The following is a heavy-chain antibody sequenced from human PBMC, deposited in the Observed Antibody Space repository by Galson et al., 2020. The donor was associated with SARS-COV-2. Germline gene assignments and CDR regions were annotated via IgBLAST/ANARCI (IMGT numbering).Heavy chain of an antibody. CDR2: IYSNVDGGTT. D-gene: IGHD1-26*01. Sequence: GGSLRLSCAASGFNFRNAWMSWVRQAPGKGLEWVGRIYSNVDGGTTHYAAPVRGRFAISRDDSQNTLYLQLNSLKTEDTGVYFCTGIVGAGDTFDFWGQETRVTVSS. CDR1: GFNFRNAW. V-gene: IGHV3-15*01. J-gene: IGHJ3*01. CDR3: TGIVGAGDTFDF.